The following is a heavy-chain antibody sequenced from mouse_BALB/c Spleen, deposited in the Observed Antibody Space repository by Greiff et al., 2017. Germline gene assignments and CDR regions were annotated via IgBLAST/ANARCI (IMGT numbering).Heavy chain of an antibody. D-gene: IGHD1-1*01. Sequence: EVQVVESGGGLVKPGGSLKLSCAASGFTFSDYYMYWVRQTPEKRLEWVATISDGGSYTYYPDSVKGRFTISRDNAKNNLYLQMSSLKSEDTAMYYCARGRYCGSRGPFAYWGQGTLVTVSA. J-gene: IGHJ3*01. V-gene: IGHV5-4*02. CDR2: ISDGGSYT. CDR3: ARGRYCGSRGPFAY. CDR1: GFTFSDYY.